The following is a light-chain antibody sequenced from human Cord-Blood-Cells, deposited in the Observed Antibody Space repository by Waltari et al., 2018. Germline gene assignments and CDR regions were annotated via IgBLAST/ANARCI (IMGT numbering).Light chain of an antibody. Sequence: QSVLTQPPSASGTPGQRVTISCSGSSSNIGSNYAYWYQQLPGTAPQLLIYRNKQRPSGVPDRFSGSKSGTSASLAISGLRSEDEADYYCAAWDDSLSGRVFGGGTKLTVL. CDR3: AAWDDSLSGRV. CDR2: RNK. J-gene: IGLJ3*02. V-gene: IGLV1-47*01. CDR1: SSNIGSNY.